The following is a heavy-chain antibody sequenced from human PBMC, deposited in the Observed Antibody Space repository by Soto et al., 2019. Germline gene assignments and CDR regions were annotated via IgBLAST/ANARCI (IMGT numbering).Heavy chain of an antibody. CDR2: ISYDGSNK. V-gene: IGHV3-30-3*01. J-gene: IGHJ4*02. Sequence: GGSLRLSCAASGFTFSSYAVHWVRQAPGKGLEWVAVISYDGSNKYYADSVKGRFTISRDNSKNTLYLQMNSLRAEDTAVYYCARWGGYDSPLDYWGQGTLVTVSS. D-gene: IGHD5-12*01. CDR3: ARWGGYDSPLDY. CDR1: GFTFSSYA.